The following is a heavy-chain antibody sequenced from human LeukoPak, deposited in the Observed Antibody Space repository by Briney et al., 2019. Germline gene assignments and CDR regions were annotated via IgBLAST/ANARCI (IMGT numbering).Heavy chain of an antibody. V-gene: IGHV3-21*01. CDR3: AREPIRYCSSTSCYYGGPYYYGMDV. D-gene: IGHD2-2*01. CDR1: GFTFSSYS. CDR2: ISSSSSYI. Sequence: GGSLRLSCAASGFTFSSYSMNWVRQAPGKGLGWVSSISSSSSYIYYADSVKGRFTISRDNAKNSLYLQMNSLRAEDTAVYYCAREPIRYCSSTSCYYGGPYYYGMDVWGQGTTVTVSS. J-gene: IGHJ6*02.